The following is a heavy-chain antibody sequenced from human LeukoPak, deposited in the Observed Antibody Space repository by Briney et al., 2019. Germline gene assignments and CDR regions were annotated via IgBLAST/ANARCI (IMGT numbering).Heavy chain of an antibody. CDR3: AKGTGYSSSWYGF. Sequence: GGSLRLSCAASGFSFSTYSMNWVRQAPGKGLEWVSSISSSSSYIYYADSVKGRFTISRDNAKNTLYLQMNSLRAEGTAVYYCAKGTGYSSSWYGFWGQGTLVTVSS. J-gene: IGHJ5*01. CDR1: GFSFSTYS. D-gene: IGHD6-13*01. CDR2: ISSSSSYI. V-gene: IGHV3-21*01.